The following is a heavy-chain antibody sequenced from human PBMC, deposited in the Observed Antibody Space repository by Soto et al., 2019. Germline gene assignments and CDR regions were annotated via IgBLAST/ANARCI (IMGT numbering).Heavy chain of an antibody. CDR2: IIPIFGTA. V-gene: IGHV1-69*12. D-gene: IGHD3-3*01. CDR3: AREGYDFWSGRSGDERNWFDP. J-gene: IGHJ5*02. Sequence: QVQLVQSGAEVKKPGSSVKVSCKASGGTFSSYAISWVRQAPGQGLEWMGGIIPIFGTADYAQKFQGRVTITADESTSTAYMELSSLRSEDTAVYYCAREGYDFWSGRSGDERNWFDPWGQGTLVTVSS. CDR1: GGTFSSYA.